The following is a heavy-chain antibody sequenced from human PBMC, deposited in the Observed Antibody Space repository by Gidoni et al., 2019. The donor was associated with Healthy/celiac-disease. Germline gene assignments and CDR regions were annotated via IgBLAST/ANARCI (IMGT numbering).Heavy chain of an antibody. CDR3: AKETSSGSYWPWYFDL. V-gene: IGHV3-23*01. D-gene: IGHD1-26*01. CDR1: GFTFSSYA. Sequence: SGFTFSSYAMSWVRQAPGKGLEWVSAISGSGGSTYYADSVKGRFTISRDNSKNTLYLQMNSLKAEDTAVYYCAKETSSGSYWPWYFDLWGRGTLVTVSS. CDR2: ISGSGGST. J-gene: IGHJ2*01.